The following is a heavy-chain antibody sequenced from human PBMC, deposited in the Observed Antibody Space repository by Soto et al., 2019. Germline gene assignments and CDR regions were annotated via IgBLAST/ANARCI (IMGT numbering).Heavy chain of an antibody. CDR3: VRGNTGYGNFDS. CDR2: MYVDGSTT. CDR1: GFSFSNYW. V-gene: IGHV3-74*01. J-gene: IGHJ4*02. Sequence: EVQLVESGGGFVQPGGSLRLSCAGSGFSFSNYWMHWVRQAPGKGLVWVSRMYVDGSTTYYADSVKGRFTISRDNAKNTLFLQMNSLRVEDTAVYYCVRGNTGYGNFDSWGQGTLVTVSS. D-gene: IGHD5-12*01.